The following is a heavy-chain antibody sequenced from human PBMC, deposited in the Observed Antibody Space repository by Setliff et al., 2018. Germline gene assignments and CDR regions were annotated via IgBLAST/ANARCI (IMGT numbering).Heavy chain of an antibody. CDR3: ARAKDGYDFDYFDY. Sequence: TSETLSLTCTVSDGSIRSGDYWGWIRQHPGKGLEWIGYIHHTGTTFYNPSLRSRVTISVDTSKNQFSLKLTSLTAADTAVYYCARAKDGYDFDYFDYWGQGTPVTAPQ. CDR1: DGSIRSGDY. D-gene: IGHD5-12*01. V-gene: IGHV4-31*03. J-gene: IGHJ4*02. CDR2: IHHTGTT.